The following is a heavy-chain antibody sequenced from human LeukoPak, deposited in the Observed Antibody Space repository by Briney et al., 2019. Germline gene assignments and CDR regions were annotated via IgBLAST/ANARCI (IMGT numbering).Heavy chain of an antibody. Sequence: ASVKVSCKASGYTFTSYAMHWVRQAPGQRLEWMGWINAGKGNTKYSQKFQGRVTITRDTSASTAYMELSSLRSEDTAVYYCARGSTGTTGYWGQGTLVTVSS. J-gene: IGHJ4*02. D-gene: IGHD1-1*01. CDR1: GYTFTSYA. CDR2: INAGKGNT. CDR3: ARGSTGTTGY. V-gene: IGHV1-3*01.